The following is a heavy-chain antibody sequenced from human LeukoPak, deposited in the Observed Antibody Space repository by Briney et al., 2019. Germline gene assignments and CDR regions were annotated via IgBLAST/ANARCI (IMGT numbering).Heavy chain of an antibody. CDR1: GYTFTGYY. V-gene: IGHV1-2*02. CDR2: INPSSGRT. Sequence: ASVKVSCKASGYTFTGYYMHWVRQAPGQGLEWMGWINPSSGRTNYAQNFQDRVAMTRDTSISTAYMEPSSLRSDDTAVYYCARGSSIHVLLYHYYYMDVWGKGTTVAVSS. J-gene: IGHJ6*03. D-gene: IGHD2-2*01. CDR3: ARGSSIHVLLYHYYYMDV.